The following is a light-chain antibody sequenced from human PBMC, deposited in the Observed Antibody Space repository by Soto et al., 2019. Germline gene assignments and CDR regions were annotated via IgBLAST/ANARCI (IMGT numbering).Light chain of an antibody. CDR3: CSYAGSYTLV. CDR2: DVS. CDR1: SSDVGGYNY. J-gene: IGLJ2*01. V-gene: IGLV2-11*01. Sequence: QSVLTQPRPVSGSPGQSVTISWTGTSSDVGGYNYVSWYQQHPGKAPKLMIYDVSKRPSGVPDRFSGSKSGNTASLTISGLQAEDEADYYCCSYAGSYTLVFGGGTKVTVL.